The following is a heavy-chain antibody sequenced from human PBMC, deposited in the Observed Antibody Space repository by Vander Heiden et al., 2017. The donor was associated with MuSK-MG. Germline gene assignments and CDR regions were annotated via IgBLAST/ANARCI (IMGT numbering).Heavy chain of an antibody. CDR2: IYYSGST. J-gene: IGHJ4*02. CDR3: ARHLVANTGHPTY. V-gene: IGHV4-39*01. D-gene: IGHD2-8*02. Sequence: QLQLQESGPGLVKPSETLSLTCPVPGGSLSSSSYYWGRIPPPHGKGLQGDGGIYYSGSTYYNPSLKSRVTISVDTSKSQFSLKLSSVTAADTAVYYCARHLVANTGHPTYWGQGTLVTVSS. CDR1: GGSLSSSSYY.